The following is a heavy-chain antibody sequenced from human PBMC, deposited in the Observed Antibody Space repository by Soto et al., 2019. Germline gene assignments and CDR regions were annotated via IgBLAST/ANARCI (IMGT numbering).Heavy chain of an antibody. Sequence: GASVKVSCKASGYTFTSYDINLVRQATGQGLEWMGWMNPNSGNTGYAQKFQGRVTMTRNTSISTAYMELSSLRSEDTAVYYCARGYCSRGSCFLMDVWGQGTTVTVSS. J-gene: IGHJ6*02. CDR2: MNPNSGNT. V-gene: IGHV1-8*01. CDR1: GYTFTSYD. D-gene: IGHD2-15*01. CDR3: ARGYCSRGSCFLMDV.